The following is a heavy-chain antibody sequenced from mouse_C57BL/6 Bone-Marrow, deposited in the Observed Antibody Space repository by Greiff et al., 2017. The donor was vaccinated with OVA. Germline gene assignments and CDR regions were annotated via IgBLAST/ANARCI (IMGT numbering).Heavy chain of an antibody. CDR3: ARDGYYVAY. J-gene: IGHJ3*01. D-gene: IGHD2-3*01. Sequence: QVHVKQSGAELVRPGASVKLSCKASGYTFTSYGISWVKQSPGQGLEWIGEIYPRSGNTYYNEKFKGKATLTADKSFSTAYMALRSLTAEDSAVYFCARDGYYVAYWGQGTLVTVSA. CDR2: IYPRSGNT. CDR1: GYTFTSYG. V-gene: IGHV1-81*01.